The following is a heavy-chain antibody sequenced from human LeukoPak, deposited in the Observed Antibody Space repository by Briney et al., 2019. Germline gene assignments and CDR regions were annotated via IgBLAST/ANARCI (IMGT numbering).Heavy chain of an antibody. J-gene: IGHJ4*02. Sequence: PGGSLRLSCAASGFTFDDYATHWVRQAPGKGLEWVSGISWNSGSIGYADSVKGRFTISRDNAKNSLYLQMNSLRAEDTALYYCAKEDCSGGSCYFDYWGQGTLVTVSS. CDR3: AKEDCSGGSCYFDY. D-gene: IGHD2-15*01. CDR2: ISWNSGSI. V-gene: IGHV3-9*01. CDR1: GFTFDDYA.